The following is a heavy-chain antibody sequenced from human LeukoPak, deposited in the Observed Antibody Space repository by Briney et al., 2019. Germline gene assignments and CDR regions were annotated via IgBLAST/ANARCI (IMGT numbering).Heavy chain of an antibody. Sequence: SETLSLTCAVYGGSFSGYYWSWIRQPPGKGLEWIGEINHSGSTNYNPSLKSRVTISVDTSKNQFSLKLSSVTAADTAVYYCARGNGVVTAIRYYGYWGQGTLVTVSS. CDR1: GGSFSGYY. CDR3: ARGNGVVTAIRYYGY. V-gene: IGHV4-34*01. CDR2: INHSGST. D-gene: IGHD2-21*02. J-gene: IGHJ4*02.